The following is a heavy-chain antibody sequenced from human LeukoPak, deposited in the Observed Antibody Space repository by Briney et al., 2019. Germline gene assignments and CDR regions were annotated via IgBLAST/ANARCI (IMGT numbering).Heavy chain of an antibody. D-gene: IGHD2-2*01. CDR1: GFTFSSYW. V-gene: IGHV3-7*01. CDR3: ARAAGVVVVPAAPDY. Sequence: PGGSLRLSCAASGFTFSSYWMSWVRQAPGKGLEWVANIKQDGSEKYYVDSVKGRFTISRDNAKNSLYLQMNSLRAEDTAVYYCARAAGVVVVPAAPDYWGQGTLVTVSS. J-gene: IGHJ4*02. CDR2: IKQDGSEK.